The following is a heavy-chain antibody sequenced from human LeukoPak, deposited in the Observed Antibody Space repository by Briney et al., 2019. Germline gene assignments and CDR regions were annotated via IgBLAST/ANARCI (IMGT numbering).Heavy chain of an antibody. CDR2: ISGSGGST. V-gene: IGHV3-23*01. CDR3: AQGIMITFGGVIDDAFDI. Sequence: PGGSLRLSCAASGFTFSSYAMSWVRQAPGKGLEWVSAISGSGGSTYYADSVKGRFTISRDNSKNTLYLQMNSLRAEDTAVYYCAQGIMITFGGVIDDAFDIWGQGTMVTVSS. CDR1: GFTFSSYA. D-gene: IGHD3-16*01. J-gene: IGHJ3*02.